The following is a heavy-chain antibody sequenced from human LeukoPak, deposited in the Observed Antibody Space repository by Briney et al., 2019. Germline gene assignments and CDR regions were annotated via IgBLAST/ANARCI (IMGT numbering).Heavy chain of an antibody. J-gene: IGHJ3*02. Sequence: SETLSLTCTVSGGSISSYYWSWIRQPAGKGLEWIGRIYTSGSTNYNPSLKSRVTMSVDTSKNQFSLKLSSVTAADTAVYYCARHGGDFWSGYYAFDIWGQGTMVTVSS. V-gene: IGHV4-4*07. CDR2: IYTSGST. CDR3: ARHGGDFWSGYYAFDI. CDR1: GGSISSYY. D-gene: IGHD3-3*01.